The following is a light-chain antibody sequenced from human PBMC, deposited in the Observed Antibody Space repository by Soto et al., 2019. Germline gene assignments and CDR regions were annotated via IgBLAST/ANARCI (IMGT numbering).Light chain of an antibody. V-gene: IGKV3D-20*02. CDR3: QQRKNWQVT. CDR2: GAS. Sequence: EIVLTQSPGTLSLSPGERATLSCRASQSVSSSYLAWYQQKPGQAPRLLISGASTRATGIPDRFSGSGSGTDFTLTISSLEPEEFAVYYCQQRKNWQVTFGQGTRLEIK. CDR1: QSVSSSY. J-gene: IGKJ5*01.